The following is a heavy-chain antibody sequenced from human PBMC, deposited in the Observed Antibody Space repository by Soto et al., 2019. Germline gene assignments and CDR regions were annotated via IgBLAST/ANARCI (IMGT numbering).Heavy chain of an antibody. Sequence: QVQLVESGGGVVQPGRSLRLSCAASGFTFSSYGMHWVRQAPGKGLEWVAVIWYDGSNKYYADSVKGRFTISRDNSKNTLYLQMNSLRAEDTAVYYCARDLFPGHVPFVYYGMDVWGQGTTVTVSS. V-gene: IGHV3-33*01. J-gene: IGHJ6*02. D-gene: IGHD2-21*01. CDR2: IWYDGSNK. CDR3: ARDLFPGHVPFVYYGMDV. CDR1: GFTFSSYG.